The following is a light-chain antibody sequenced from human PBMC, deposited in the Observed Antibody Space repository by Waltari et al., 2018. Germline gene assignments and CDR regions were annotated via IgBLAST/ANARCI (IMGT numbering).Light chain of an antibody. V-gene: IGKV3-15*01. Sequence: EIVMTQSPATLSVSPGESATLSCRASQSVSSNLAWYQHKPGQAPRLLIYGASTRATGTPARFSGSGSGTEFTLTISSLQSEDFEVYYCQQYNTWPPFTFGPGTKVDIK. CDR3: QQYNTWPPFT. CDR1: QSVSSN. J-gene: IGKJ3*01. CDR2: GAS.